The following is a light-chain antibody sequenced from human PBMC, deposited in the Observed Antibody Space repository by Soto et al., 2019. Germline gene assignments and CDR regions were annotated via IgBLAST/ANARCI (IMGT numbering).Light chain of an antibody. CDR3: QQYGSSPWT. Sequence: EIVLTQSPGTLSLSPGERATLSCRASQSIKNNFLAWYQQKPGQAPRLLIFGASSRATGIPDRFSGGGSGTDFTLTISRLEPEDFAVYYCQQYGSSPWTFGQGTKVDIK. CDR2: GAS. V-gene: IGKV3-20*01. CDR1: QSIKNNF. J-gene: IGKJ1*01.